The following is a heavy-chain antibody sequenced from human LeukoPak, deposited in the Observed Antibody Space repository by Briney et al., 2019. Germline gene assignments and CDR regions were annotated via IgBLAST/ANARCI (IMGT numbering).Heavy chain of an antibody. CDR2: ISSSGSTI. V-gene: IGHV3-11*04. J-gene: IGHJ4*02. CDR3: ARDGMVTYYDFWSGPDY. D-gene: IGHD3-3*01. Sequence: GGSLRLSCAASGFTFSDYYMSWIRQAPGKGPEWVSYISSSGSTIYYADSVKGRFTISRDNAKNSLYLQMNSLRAEDTAVYYCARDGMVTYYDFWSGPDYWGQGTLVTVSS. CDR1: GFTFSDYY.